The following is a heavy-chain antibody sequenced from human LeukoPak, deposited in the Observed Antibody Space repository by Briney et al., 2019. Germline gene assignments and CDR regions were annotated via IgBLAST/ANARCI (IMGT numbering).Heavy chain of an antibody. CDR3: ARHVSRRWSSSWLNWYFDL. V-gene: IGHV4-59*08. J-gene: IGHJ2*01. CDR1: GGSISNYY. CDR2: IYYTGSA. Sequence: SETLSLTCTVSGGSISNYYWSWIRQPPGKGLEWIGYIYYTGSANYNPSFKSRVTISVDTSKNQFSLKLSSVTAADTAVYYCARHVSRRWSSSWLNWYFDLWGRGTLVTVSS. D-gene: IGHD6-13*01.